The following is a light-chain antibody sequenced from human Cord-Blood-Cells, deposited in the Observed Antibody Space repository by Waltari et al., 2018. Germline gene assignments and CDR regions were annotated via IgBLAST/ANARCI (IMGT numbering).Light chain of an antibody. V-gene: IGKV1-39*01. CDR1: QSISSY. CDR3: QQSYSTPIT. Sequence: DIQMTQSPSSLSASVGDRVTITCRASQSISSYLNWYQQKPGKAPKLPIHAASSLQSGVPSRFSGSGSGTDFTLTISSLQPEDVATYYCQQSYSTPITFGQGKRLEIK. J-gene: IGKJ5*01. CDR2: AAS.